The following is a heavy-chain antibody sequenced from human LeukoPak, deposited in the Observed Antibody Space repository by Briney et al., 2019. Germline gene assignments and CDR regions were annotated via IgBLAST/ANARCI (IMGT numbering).Heavy chain of an antibody. CDR1: GGSFSCYY. V-gene: IGHV4-34*01. CDR2: INHSGST. Sequence: SETLSLTCAVYGGSFSCYYWSWIRQPPGKGLEWIGEINHSGSTNYNPSLESRVTISVDTSKNQFSLKLSSVTAADTAVYYCARQYGYNSYYFDYWGQGTLVTVSS. D-gene: IGHD5-12*01. CDR3: ARQYGYNSYYFDY. J-gene: IGHJ4*02.